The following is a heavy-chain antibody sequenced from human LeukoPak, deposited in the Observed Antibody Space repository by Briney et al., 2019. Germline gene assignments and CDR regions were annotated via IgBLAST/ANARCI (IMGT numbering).Heavy chain of an antibody. D-gene: IGHD6-13*01. CDR2: IYYSGST. CDR3: AREGDSSSWYSLVDY. Sequence: SETLSLTCTVSGGSISSYYRSWIRQPPGKGLEWIGYIYYSGSTNYNPSLKSRVTISVDTSKNQFSLKLSSVTAADTAVYYCAREGDSSSWYSLVDYWGQGTLVTVSS. J-gene: IGHJ4*02. V-gene: IGHV4-59*01. CDR1: GGSISSYY.